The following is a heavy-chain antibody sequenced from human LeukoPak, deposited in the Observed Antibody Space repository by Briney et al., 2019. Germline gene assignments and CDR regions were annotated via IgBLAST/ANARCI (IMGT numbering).Heavy chain of an antibody. J-gene: IGHJ4*02. D-gene: IGHD4-23*01. CDR2: IKEDGSEI. CDR1: AFTFSNYW. V-gene: IGHV3-7*01. CDR3: ARDRGYSTFDY. Sequence: QPGGSLRLSCAASAFTFSNYWMSWVRQAPGKGLEWVANIKEDGSEINYVDSVKGRFTISRDNAMNSLYLQMNSLRVDDTAVYYCARDRGYSTFDYWAWEPWSPSPQ.